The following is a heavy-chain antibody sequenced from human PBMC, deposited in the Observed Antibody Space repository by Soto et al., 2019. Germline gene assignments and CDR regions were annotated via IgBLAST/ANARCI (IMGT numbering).Heavy chain of an antibody. Sequence: GGSLRLSCAASGFTFSSYSMNWVRQAPGKGLEWVSSISSSSSYIYYADSVKGRFTISRDNAKNSLYLQMNSLGAEDTAVYYCAKVPALPYYYGSGSYYMNPFDYWGQGTLVTVSS. J-gene: IGHJ4*02. CDR1: GFTFSSYS. D-gene: IGHD3-10*01. CDR2: ISSSSSYI. V-gene: IGHV3-21*04. CDR3: AKVPALPYYYGSGSYYMNPFDY.